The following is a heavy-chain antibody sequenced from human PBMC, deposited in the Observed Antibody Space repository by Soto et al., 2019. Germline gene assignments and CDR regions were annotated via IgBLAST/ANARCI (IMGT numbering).Heavy chain of an antibody. CDR3: ARGTWVRSAFDI. CDR2: INHSGST. V-gene: IGHV4-34*01. D-gene: IGHD3-10*01. Sequence: QVQLQQCGAGLLKPSETLSLTCAVYGGSFSGYYWSWIRQPPGKGLEWIGEINHSGSTNYNPSLKSRVTISVDTSKNQFSLKLSSVTAADTAVYYCARGTWVRSAFDIWGQGTMVTVSS. CDR1: GGSFSGYY. J-gene: IGHJ3*02.